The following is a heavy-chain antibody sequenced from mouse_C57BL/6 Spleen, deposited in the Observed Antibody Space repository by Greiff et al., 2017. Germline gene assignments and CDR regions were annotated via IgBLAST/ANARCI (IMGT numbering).Heavy chain of an antibody. J-gene: IGHJ3*01. CDR3: ARDRGNYSNPFAY. D-gene: IGHD2-5*01. Sequence: EVQGVESGGGLVKPGGSLKLSCAASGFTFSSYAMSWVRQTPEKRLEWVATISDGGSYTYYPDNVKGRFTISRDNAKNNLYLQMSQLQSEDTAMYYCARDRGNYSNPFAYWGQGTLVTVSA. CDR2: ISDGGSYT. V-gene: IGHV5-4*01. CDR1: GFTFSSYA.